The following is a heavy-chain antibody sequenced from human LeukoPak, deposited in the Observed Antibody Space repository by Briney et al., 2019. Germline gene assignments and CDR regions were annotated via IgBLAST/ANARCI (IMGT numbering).Heavy chain of an antibody. CDR1: GFTFSSYG. Sequence: PGGSLRLSCAASGFTFSSYGMHWVRQAPGKGLEWVAVIWYDGSNKYYADSVKGRFTISRDNSKNTLYLQMNSLRAEDTAVYYCASYGSGSTDAFDIWGQGTMVTVSS. J-gene: IGHJ3*02. CDR2: IWYDGSNK. D-gene: IGHD3-10*01. V-gene: IGHV3-33*01. CDR3: ASYGSGSTDAFDI.